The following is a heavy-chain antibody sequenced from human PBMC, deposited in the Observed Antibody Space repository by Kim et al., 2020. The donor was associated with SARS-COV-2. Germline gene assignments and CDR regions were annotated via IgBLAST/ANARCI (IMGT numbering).Heavy chain of an antibody. CDR3: ARHWAGYGDDGGGFLDYFGY. V-gene: IGHV4-39*01. CDR2: IYYSGST. J-gene: IGHJ4*02. D-gene: IGHD4-17*01. CDR1: GGSISSSSYY. Sequence: SETLSLTCTVSGGSISSSSYYWGWIRQPPGKGLEWIGSIYYSGSTYYNPSLKSRVTISVDTSKNQFSLKLSSVTAADTAVYYCARHWAGYGDDGGGFLDYFGYWGQGTLVTVSS.